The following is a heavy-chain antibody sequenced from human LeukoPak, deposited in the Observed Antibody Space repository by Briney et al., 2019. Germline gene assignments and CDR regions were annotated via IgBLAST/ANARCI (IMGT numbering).Heavy chain of an antibody. J-gene: IGHJ5*02. CDR1: GFTFSSYA. CDR3: AKGPYDYVWGSYRPETYNWFDP. V-gene: IGHV3-23*01. D-gene: IGHD3-16*02. Sequence: GGSLRLXCAASGFTFSSYAMSWVRQAPGKALEWVSAISGSGGSTYYADSVKGRFTISRDNSENTLYLQMNSLRAEDTAVYYCAKGPYDYVWGSYRPETYNWFDPWGQGTLVTVSS. CDR2: ISGSGGST.